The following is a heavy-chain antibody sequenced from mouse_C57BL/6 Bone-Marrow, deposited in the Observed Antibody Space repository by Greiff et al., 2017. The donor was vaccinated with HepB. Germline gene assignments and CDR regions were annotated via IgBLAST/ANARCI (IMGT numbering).Heavy chain of an antibody. V-gene: IGHV2-4*01. Sequence: VQLQQSGPGLVQPSQCLSITCTVSGFSLTSYGVHWVRQPPGKGLEWLGVIWSGGSTDYNAAFISRLSISKDNSTSQVFFKMNSLQADDTAIYYCAKDYYGIDYWGQGTTLTVSS. D-gene: IGHD1-1*01. CDR3: AKDYYGIDY. CDR1: GFSLTSYG. CDR2: IWSGGST. J-gene: IGHJ2*01.